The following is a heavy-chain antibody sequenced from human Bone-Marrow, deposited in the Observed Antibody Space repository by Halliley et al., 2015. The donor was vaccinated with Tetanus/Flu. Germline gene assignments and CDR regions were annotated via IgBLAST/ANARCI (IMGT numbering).Heavy chain of an antibody. V-gene: IGHV4-59*08. CDR1: GGSISSYY. Sequence: LRLSCSVSGGSISSYYWSWIRQPPGKGLEWIGYIYYSGSTNYNPSLKSRVTISVHTSKNQFSLKLSSVTAADTAMYYCARHLLRDGYNFWGAFDIWGQGTVVTVSS. CDR2: IYYSGST. D-gene: IGHD5-12*01. CDR3: ARHLLRDGYNFWGAFDI. J-gene: IGHJ3*02.